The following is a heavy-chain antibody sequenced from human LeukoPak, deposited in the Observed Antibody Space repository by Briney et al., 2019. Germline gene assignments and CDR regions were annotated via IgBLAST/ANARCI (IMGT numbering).Heavy chain of an antibody. D-gene: IGHD2-21*02. Sequence: TWVRQHPGKGLEWIGYIYYNGNTYYNPSLNSRLTLSVDTSKNQFSLRLSSVTAADTAVYYCARESGAGDPYYFDYWGQGTLVTVSS. CDR2: IYYNGNT. J-gene: IGHJ4*02. CDR3: ARESGAGDPYYFDY. V-gene: IGHV4-31*02.